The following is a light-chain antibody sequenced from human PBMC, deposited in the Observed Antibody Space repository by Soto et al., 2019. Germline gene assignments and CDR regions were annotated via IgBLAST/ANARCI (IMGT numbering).Light chain of an antibody. J-gene: IGKJ1*01. V-gene: IGKV3D-20*02. CDR1: QSVSSSY. CDR2: GAS. Sequence: EIVLTQSPGTLSLSPGERATLSCRASQSVSSSYLAWYQQKPGQAPRLLIHGASRRATGIPDRFSGSGSGTDFTLTISRLAPEDFAVYYCQQRSNWPTWTFGQGTKVDIK. CDR3: QQRSNWPTWT.